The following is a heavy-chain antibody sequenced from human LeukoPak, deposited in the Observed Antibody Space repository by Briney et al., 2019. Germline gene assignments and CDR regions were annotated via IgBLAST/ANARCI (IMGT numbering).Heavy chain of an antibody. D-gene: IGHD5-24*01. J-gene: IGHJ6*02. CDR1: TGSISSYY. CDR3: ARDGKRRDGSPGDGMDV. Sequence: SETLSLTCTVSTGSISSYYWGWIRQPPGKGLEWIGSIYYSGSTYYNPSLKSRVTISVDTSKNQFSLKLSSVTAADTAVYYCARDGKRRDGSPGDGMDVWGQGTTVTVSS. V-gene: IGHV4-39*07. CDR2: IYYSGST.